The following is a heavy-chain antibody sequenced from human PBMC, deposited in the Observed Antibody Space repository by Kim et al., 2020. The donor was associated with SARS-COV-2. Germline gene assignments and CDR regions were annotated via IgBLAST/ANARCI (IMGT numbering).Heavy chain of an antibody. D-gene: IGHD2-15*01. J-gene: IGHJ5*02. Sequence: PSLKSRVTISVDTSKNQFSRKLSSVTAADTAVYYCARGGTVVTSYNWFDPWGQGTLVTVSS. V-gene: IGHV4-59*09. CDR3: ARGGTVVTSYNWFDP.